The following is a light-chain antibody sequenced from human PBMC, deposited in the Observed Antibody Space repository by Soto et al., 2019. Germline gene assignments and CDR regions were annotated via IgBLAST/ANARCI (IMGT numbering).Light chain of an antibody. CDR3: QQRSNWPRLT. J-gene: IGKJ4*01. Sequence: EIVMTQSPATLSVSPGERAALSCRASESVNTNLAWYQQRPGQAPRLLIYDASNRATGIPARFSGSGSGTDFTLTISSLEPEDFAVYYCQQRSNWPRLTFGGGTKVDIK. CDR2: DAS. V-gene: IGKV3-11*01. CDR1: ESVNTN.